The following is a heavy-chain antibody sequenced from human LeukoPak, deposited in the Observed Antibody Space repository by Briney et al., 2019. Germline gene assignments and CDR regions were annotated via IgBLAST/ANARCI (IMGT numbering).Heavy chain of an antibody. J-gene: IGHJ6*02. V-gene: IGHV3-30-3*01. CDR3: ARDGADCSSTSCYVYYYGMDV. Sequence: PGGSLRLSCAASGFTFSSYAMHWVRQAPGKGLEWLAVISYDGSNKYYADSVKGRFTISRDNSKNTLYLQMNSLRAEDTAVYYCARDGADCSSTSCYVYYYGMDVWGQGTTVTVSS. CDR1: GFTFSSYA. CDR2: ISYDGSNK. D-gene: IGHD2-2*01.